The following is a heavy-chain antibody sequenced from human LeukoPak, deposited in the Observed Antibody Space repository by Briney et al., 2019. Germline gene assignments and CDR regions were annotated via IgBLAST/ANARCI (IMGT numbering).Heavy chain of an antibody. CDR3: ATPSGYNYYFDY. D-gene: IGHD5-24*01. CDR2: IYDSGST. CDR1: GGSIRSYH. V-gene: IGHV4-59*01. J-gene: IGHJ4*02. Sequence: SETLSLTCTVSGGSIRSYHWSWIRQPPGKRLEWIGYIYDSGSTNYNPSLKSRVTISIDTSKNQFSLKLSSVTAADTAVYYCATPSGYNYYFDYWGQGTLVTVSS.